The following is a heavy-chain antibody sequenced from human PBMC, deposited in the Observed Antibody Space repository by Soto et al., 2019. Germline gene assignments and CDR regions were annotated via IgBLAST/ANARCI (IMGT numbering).Heavy chain of an antibody. Sequence: AAVKVSCKASGYTFMNYYIHWVRQAPGQGLEWMGLIHPNGGGANYAQKFQARVTMTRDTSTSTVYMELSSLTSEDTAVYYCASDVAAGGGDRDYWGQGTLVTVSS. J-gene: IGHJ4*02. CDR3: ASDVAAGGGDRDY. D-gene: IGHD6-13*01. CDR1: GYTFMNYY. CDR2: IHPNGGGA. V-gene: IGHV1-46*01.